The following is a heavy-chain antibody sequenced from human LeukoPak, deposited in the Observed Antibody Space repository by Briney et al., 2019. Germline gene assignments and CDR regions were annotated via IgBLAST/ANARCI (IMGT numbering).Heavy chain of an antibody. Sequence: GGSLRLSCAASGFTFSSYSMNWVRQAPGKGLEWVSYISSSSTIYYADSVKGRFTISRDNAKNSLYLQMNSLRDEDTAVYYCAGGYYDSRTFDIWGQGTVVTVSS. V-gene: IGHV3-48*02. CDR3: AGGYYDSRTFDI. CDR1: GFTFSSYS. D-gene: IGHD3-22*01. CDR2: ISSSSTI. J-gene: IGHJ3*02.